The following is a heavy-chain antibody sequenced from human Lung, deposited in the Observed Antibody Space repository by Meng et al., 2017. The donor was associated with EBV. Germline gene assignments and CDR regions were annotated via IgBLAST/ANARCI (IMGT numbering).Heavy chain of an antibody. CDR2: INYSGIT. Sequence: VQLQLGGAGLLKPSETLSLTCGVSGRSFSSSYWSWIRQPPGKGLEWIGQINYSGITNYNPSLKSRVTISVDTSKNQFSLSLNSVTAADTAVYSCARGGTSSAPFDYWGQGTLVTVSS. J-gene: IGHJ4*02. CDR1: GRSFSSSY. V-gene: IGHV4-34*01. CDR3: ARGGTSSAPFDY. D-gene: IGHD2-2*01.